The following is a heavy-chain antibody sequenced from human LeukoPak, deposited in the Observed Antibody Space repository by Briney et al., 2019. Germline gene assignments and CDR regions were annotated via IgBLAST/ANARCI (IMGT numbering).Heavy chain of an antibody. J-gene: IGHJ3*02. V-gene: IGHV4-39*07. D-gene: IGHD3-22*01. CDR3: ARARMSITMIVVVITKVEDDAFDI. Sequence: PSETLSLTCTVSGGSISRSSYYWGWIRQPPGKGLEWIGSIYHSGSTYYNPSLKSRVTISVDTSKNQFSLKLSSVTAADTAVYYCARARMSITMIVVVITKVEDDAFDIWGQGTMVTVSS. CDR1: GGSISRSSYY. CDR2: IYHSGST.